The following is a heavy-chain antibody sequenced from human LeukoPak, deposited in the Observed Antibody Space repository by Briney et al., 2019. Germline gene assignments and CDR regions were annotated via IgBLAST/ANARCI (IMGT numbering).Heavy chain of an antibody. Sequence: GGSLRLSCAASGFTFSSYAMSWVRQAPGKGLEWVSAISGSGGSTYYADSVKGRFTISRDNSKNTLYLQMNSLRAEDTAVYYCVRRNFDPDGEFDYWGQGTLVTVSS. CDR3: VRRNFDPDGEFDY. V-gene: IGHV3-23*01. D-gene: IGHD3-9*01. CDR2: ISGSGGST. CDR1: GFTFSSYA. J-gene: IGHJ4*02.